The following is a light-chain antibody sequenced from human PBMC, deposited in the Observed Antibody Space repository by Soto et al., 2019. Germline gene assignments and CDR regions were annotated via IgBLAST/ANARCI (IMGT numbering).Light chain of an antibody. V-gene: IGKV1-12*01. CDR2: SAS. CDR1: QGIGSW. Sequence: DIQMTQSPSSVSASVGDRVTITCRASQGIGSWVAWYQQKPWKAPKLLIYSASSVQSGVPSRFSGSGSGTDFTLTISSLQPEDFATYYCQQANSFPRTFGQGTKVEIK. J-gene: IGKJ1*01. CDR3: QQANSFPRT.